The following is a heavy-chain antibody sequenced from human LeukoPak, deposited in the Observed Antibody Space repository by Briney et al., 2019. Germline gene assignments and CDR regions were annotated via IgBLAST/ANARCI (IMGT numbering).Heavy chain of an antibody. D-gene: IGHD3-10*01. J-gene: IGHJ4*02. CDR3: ARDLGYGSGSYYTWTAFDY. CDR2: IYTSGST. CDR1: GGSISSYY. V-gene: IGHV4-4*07. Sequence: KASETLSLTCTVSGGSISSYYWSWIRQPAGKGLEWIGRIYTSGSTNYNPSLKSRVTMSVDTSKNQFSLKLSSVTAADTAVYYCARDLGYGSGSYYTWTAFDYWGQGTLVTVSS.